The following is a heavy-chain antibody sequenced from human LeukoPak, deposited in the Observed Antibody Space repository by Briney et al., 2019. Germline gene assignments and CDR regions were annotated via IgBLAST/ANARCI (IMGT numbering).Heavy chain of an antibody. J-gene: IGHJ4*02. CDR3: AKDRIAVAGNPFIDY. CDR1: GFTFSSYA. V-gene: IGHV3-23*01. Sequence: GGSLRLSCAASGFTFSSYAMSWARQAPGKGLEWVSAISGSGGSTYYAGSVKGRFTISRDNSKNTLYLQMNSLRAEDTAVYYCAKDRIAVAGNPFIDYWGQGTLVTVSS. CDR2: ISGSGGST. D-gene: IGHD6-19*01.